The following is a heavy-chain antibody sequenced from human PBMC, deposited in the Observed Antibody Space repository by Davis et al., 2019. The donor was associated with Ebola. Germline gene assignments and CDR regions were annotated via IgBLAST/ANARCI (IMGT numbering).Heavy chain of an antibody. Sequence: GESLKISCAASGFTFSSYDMHWVRQATGKGLEWVSAIGTAGDTYYPGSVKGRFTISRENAKNSLYLQMNSLRAGDTAVYYCARGRYYGSGSYFDYWGQGTLVTVSS. J-gene: IGHJ4*02. CDR2: IGTAGDT. CDR1: GFTFSSYD. CDR3: ARGRYYGSGSYFDY. V-gene: IGHV3-13*01. D-gene: IGHD3-10*01.